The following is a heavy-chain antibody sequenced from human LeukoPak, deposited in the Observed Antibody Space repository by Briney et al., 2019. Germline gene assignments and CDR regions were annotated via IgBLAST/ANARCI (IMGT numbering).Heavy chain of an antibody. J-gene: IGHJ4*02. CDR3: AKEIWRFGELLLAY. D-gene: IGHD3-10*01. CDR1: GFTLSSYA. Sequence: GGPLRLSSAASGFTLSSYAMSWVGQAAGKGLEGFWAISACGGSTYYADAVKGRFTNFGDNSKNTLYLQMNSLRGEDTAVYYCAKEIWRFGELLLAYWGQGTLVTVSS. V-gene: IGHV3-23*01. CDR2: ISACGGST.